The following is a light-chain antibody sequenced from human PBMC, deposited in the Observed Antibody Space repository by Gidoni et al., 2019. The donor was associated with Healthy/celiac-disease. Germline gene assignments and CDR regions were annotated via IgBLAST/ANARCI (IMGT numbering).Light chain of an antibody. V-gene: IGKV1-27*01. J-gene: IGKJ1*01. Sequence: DIQLTQSPSSLSASVGDRVTITCRASQGISNYLSWYQQKPGKVPNLLIFAASTLQSGVPSRFSGSGSGTDFTLTISSLQPEDVATYYCQKYNSAPPWTFGQGTKVEIK. CDR1: QGISNY. CDR3: QKYNSAPPWT. CDR2: AAS.